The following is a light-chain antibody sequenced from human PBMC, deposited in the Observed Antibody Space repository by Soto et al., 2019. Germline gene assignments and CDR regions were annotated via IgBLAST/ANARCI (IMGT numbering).Light chain of an antibody. J-gene: IGLJ1*01. CDR3: SSYTTSSTVV. CDR2: EVS. V-gene: IGLV2-14*03. Sequence: TSSDVGGYNFVSWYQQHPGKAPKLMIYEVSNRPSGVSNRFSGSKSGNTASLTISGLQPEDEADYYCSSYTTSSTVVFGTGTKVTVL. CDR1: SSDVGGYNF.